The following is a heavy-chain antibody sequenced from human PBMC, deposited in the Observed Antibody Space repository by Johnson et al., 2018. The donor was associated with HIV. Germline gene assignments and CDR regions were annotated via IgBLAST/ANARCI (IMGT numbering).Heavy chain of an antibody. CDR2: ISYDGSIK. V-gene: IGHV3-30*14. CDR3: AKNGARGDAFDI. CDR1: GFTFSSYA. J-gene: IGHJ3*02. D-gene: IGHD2-8*01. Sequence: QVQLVESGGGLVQPGRSLRLSCAASGFTFSSYAMHWVRQAPGKGLEWVAVISYDGSIKYYADSVKGRFTISRDNSKNTLYLQMNSLRAEDTAVYYCAKNGARGDAFDIWGQGTMVTVSS.